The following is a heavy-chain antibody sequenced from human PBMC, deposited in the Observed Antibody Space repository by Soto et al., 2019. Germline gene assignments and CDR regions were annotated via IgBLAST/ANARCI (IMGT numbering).Heavy chain of an antibody. CDR3: ARVERGTTTTVVDAFDI. J-gene: IGHJ3*02. V-gene: IGHV4-34*01. CDR1: GGFVSSGNYY. Sequence: QVQLQQWGAGLLKPSETLSLTCAVYGGFVSSGNYYWSWIRQPPGKGLEWIGEMSHRGGTHFNPSPKSRVTISVDTSKNQFSLKMTSVTAADTALYYCARVERGTTTTVVDAFDIWGPGTMVTVSS. D-gene: IGHD4-4*01. CDR2: MSHRGGT.